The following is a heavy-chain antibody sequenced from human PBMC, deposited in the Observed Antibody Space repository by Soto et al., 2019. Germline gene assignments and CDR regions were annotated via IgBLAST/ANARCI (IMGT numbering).Heavy chain of an antibody. Sequence: ASVKVSCKASGDPFTGYYMHCVRKAPGQGLEWMGWINPNSGGTKYARKFPGRVTMXRETSISTAYIELSTLRSDDTAVYYCARDLFYYYGSGTCGYCYRMDVWALGTTLTVAS. J-gene: IGHJ6*02. D-gene: IGHD3-10*01. CDR1: GDPFTGYY. CDR2: INPNSGGT. CDR3: ARDLFYYYGSGTCGYCYRMDV. V-gene: IGHV1-2*02.